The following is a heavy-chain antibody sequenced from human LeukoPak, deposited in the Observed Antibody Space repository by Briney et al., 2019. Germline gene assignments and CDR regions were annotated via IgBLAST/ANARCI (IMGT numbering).Heavy chain of an antibody. V-gene: IGHV1-2*04. CDR2: INPNSGGT. J-gene: IGHJ3*02. CDR1: GYTLTGYY. Sequence: ASVEVSCKASGYTLTGYYMHWVRQAPGQGLEWMGWINPNSGGTSYAQKFQGWVTMTRDTSISTAYMELSRLRSDDTAVYYCARWHDYGDLRAFDIWGQGTMVTVSS. CDR3: ARWHDYGDLRAFDI. D-gene: IGHD4-17*01.